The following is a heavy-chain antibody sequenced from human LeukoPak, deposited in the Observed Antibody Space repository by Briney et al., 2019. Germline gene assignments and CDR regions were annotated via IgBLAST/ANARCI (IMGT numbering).Heavy chain of an antibody. CDR3: ATIGYSSRNY. Sequence: ASVKVSCKASGYTFINNWMHWVRQAPGQGLEWIGLINPTGTGTLYAQKFQGRVTMTRDMSTSTDYMELSSLRAEDTAVYYCATIGYSSRNYWGQGTLVTVSS. D-gene: IGHD6-13*01. CDR2: INPTGTGT. J-gene: IGHJ4*02. CDR1: GYTFINNW. V-gene: IGHV1-46*01.